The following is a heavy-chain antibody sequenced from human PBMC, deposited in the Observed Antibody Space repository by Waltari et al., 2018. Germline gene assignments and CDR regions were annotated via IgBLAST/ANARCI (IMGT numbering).Heavy chain of an antibody. D-gene: IGHD1-26*01. CDR1: GGSFSGYY. J-gene: IGHJ3*02. CDR2: INHGGGT. V-gene: IGHV4-34*01. CDR3: ARGSSPPEGQSGTFDI. Sequence: QVQLQQWGAGPLKPSETLSLTCAVYGGSFSGYYWSWIRQSPGKGLEWIGEINHGGGTSYNPSLKSRVTISVHTSKNQFSLKLSSVTAADTAVYYCARGSSPPEGQSGTFDIWGQGTMVTVSS.